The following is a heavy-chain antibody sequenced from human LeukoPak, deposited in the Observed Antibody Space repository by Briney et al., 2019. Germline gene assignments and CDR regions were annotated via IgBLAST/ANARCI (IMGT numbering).Heavy chain of an antibody. V-gene: IGHV4-59*01. Sequence: SETLSLTCTVSGGSINNYYGTCIRQPPGKGLEWIGYIYYTGSTIYNPSLSSRVTISVDTSKSQFSLKLSSVTAADTAMYYCARSENNWIDYYDSWGQGTQVTVSS. CDR1: GGSINNYY. J-gene: IGHJ4*02. CDR2: IYYTGST. CDR3: ARSENNWIDYYDS. D-gene: IGHD1-20*01.